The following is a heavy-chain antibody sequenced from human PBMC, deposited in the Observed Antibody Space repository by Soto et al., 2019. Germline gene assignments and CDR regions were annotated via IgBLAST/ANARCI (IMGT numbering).Heavy chain of an antibody. CDR1: GFTFSSYG. CDR2: ITYDGSNK. D-gene: IGHD3-22*01. J-gene: IGHJ4*02. CDR3: AKDSNFAYYYDSRGYYDFDY. Sequence: QVQLVESGGGVVQPGRSLRLSCAASGFTFSSYGMHWVRQAPGKGLEWVAVITYDGSNKYYADSVKGRFTISRDNSKNTLYLQMNSLRAEDTDVYYCAKDSNFAYYYDSRGYYDFDYWGQGTLVTVSS. V-gene: IGHV3-30*18.